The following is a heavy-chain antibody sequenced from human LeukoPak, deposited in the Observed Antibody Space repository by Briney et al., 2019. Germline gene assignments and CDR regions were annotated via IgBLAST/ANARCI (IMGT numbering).Heavy chain of an antibody. CDR2: IYYGGST. Sequence: PSETLSLTCTVSGDSISIYYWSWIRQPPGKGLEWIGYIYYGGSTKYNPSLKSRVTISVDTSKNQFSLKLSSVTAADTAVYYCARKDYFDYWGQGTLVTVSS. V-gene: IGHV4-59*08. CDR1: GDSISIYY. J-gene: IGHJ4*02. CDR3: ARKDYFDY.